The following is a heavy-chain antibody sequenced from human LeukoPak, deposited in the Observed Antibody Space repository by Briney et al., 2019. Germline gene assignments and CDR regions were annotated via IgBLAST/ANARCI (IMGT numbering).Heavy chain of an antibody. CDR2: INHSGST. V-gene: IGHV4-34*01. D-gene: IGHD4-11*01. CDR3: ASSRY. J-gene: IGHJ4*02. Sequence: PSETLSLTCAVYGGSFSGYYWSWIRQPPGKGLEWIGEINHSGSTNYNPSLKSRVTISVDTSKNQFPLKLSSVTAADTAVYYCASSRYWGQGTLVTVSS. CDR1: GGSFSGYY.